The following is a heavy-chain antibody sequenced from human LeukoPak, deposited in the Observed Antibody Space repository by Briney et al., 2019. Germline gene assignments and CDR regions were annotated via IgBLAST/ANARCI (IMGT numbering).Heavy chain of an antibody. Sequence: GRSLRLSCAASGFTFSSYWMNWVRQAPGKGLEWVANIKQDGSEKYYVDSVKGRFTLSRDNAKNSLYLQMNSLRAEDTAVYYCAREGSVARFDYWGQGTLVTVSS. D-gene: IGHD6-19*01. CDR2: IKQDGSEK. V-gene: IGHV3-7*01. CDR3: AREGSVARFDY. CDR1: GFTFSSYW. J-gene: IGHJ4*02.